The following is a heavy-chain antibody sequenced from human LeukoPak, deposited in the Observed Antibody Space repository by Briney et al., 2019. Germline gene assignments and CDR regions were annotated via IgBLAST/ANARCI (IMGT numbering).Heavy chain of an antibody. V-gene: IGHV1-18*01. D-gene: IGHD2-2*01. CDR2: ISAYNGNT. CDR1: GYIFTSYS. CDR3: ARARPGAYCGTTSCFSDY. J-gene: IGHJ4*02. Sequence: ASVKVSCKASGYIFTSYSISWVRQGPGQGLEWVGWISAYNGNTKFAPNLQDRVTMTTDTSTATAYMELRSLRLNDTAVYFCARARPGAYCGTTSCFSDYWGQGTLVTVSS.